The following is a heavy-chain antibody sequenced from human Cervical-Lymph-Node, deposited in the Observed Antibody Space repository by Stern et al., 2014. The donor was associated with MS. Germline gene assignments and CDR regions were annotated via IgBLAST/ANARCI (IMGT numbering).Heavy chain of an antibody. CDR1: GVSIINGGDS. D-gene: IGHD3-16*01. J-gene: IGHJ5*02. CDR2: IHHSGRT. Sequence: QLQLQESGTGLVKPSQTVSLTCNVSGVSIINGGDSWSRIPHPTAKALEWVGFIHHSGRTYSTTPLRSRPAMSVHSSQNQFSLRLTSVTAADTAVYYCARGGSYGQNWFDLWGQGILVTVSS. CDR3: ARGGSYGQNWFDL. V-gene: IGHV4-30-2*01.